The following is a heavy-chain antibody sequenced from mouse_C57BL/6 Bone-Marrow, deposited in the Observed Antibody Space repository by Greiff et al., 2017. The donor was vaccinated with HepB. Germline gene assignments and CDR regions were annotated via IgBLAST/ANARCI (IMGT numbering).Heavy chain of an antibody. J-gene: IGHJ1*03. Sequence: DVMLVESGGGLVQPGGSLKLSCAASGFTFSDYGMAWVRQAPRKGPEWVAFISNLAYSIYYADTVTGRFTISRENAKNTLYLEMSSLRSEDTAMYYCARYYYGKGWYFDVWGTGTTVTVSS. D-gene: IGHD1-1*01. V-gene: IGHV5-15*01. CDR3: ARYYYGKGWYFDV. CDR1: GFTFSDYG. CDR2: ISNLAYSI.